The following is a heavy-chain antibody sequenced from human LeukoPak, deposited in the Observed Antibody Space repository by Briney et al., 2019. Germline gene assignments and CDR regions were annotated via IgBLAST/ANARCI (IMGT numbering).Heavy chain of an antibody. V-gene: IGHV1-46*01. CDR2: INPSGGST. J-gene: IGHJ5*02. D-gene: IGHD3-22*01. CDR3: ARDRDYYDSSGYYWDWFDP. Sequence: ASVKVSCKASGYTFTSYYMHWVRQAPGQGLEWMGIINPSGGSTSYAQKFQGRVTMTRGMSTSTVYMELSSLRSEDTAVYYCARDRDYYDSSGYYWDWFDPWGQGTLVTVSS. CDR1: GYTFTSYY.